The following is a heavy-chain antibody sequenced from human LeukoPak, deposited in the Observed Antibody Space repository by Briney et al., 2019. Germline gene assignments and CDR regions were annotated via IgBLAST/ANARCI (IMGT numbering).Heavy chain of an antibody. CDR2: IIPIFGTA. CDR3: ARRGYCSSTSCYDGYFDY. V-gene: IGHV1-69*13. D-gene: IGHD2-2*01. CDR1: GGTFSSYA. J-gene: IGHJ4*02. Sequence: SVKASCKASGGTFSSYAISWVRQAPGQGLEWMGGIIPIFGTANYAQKFQGRVTITADESTSTAYMELSSLRSEDTAVYYCARRGYCSSTSCYDGYFDYWGQGTLVTVSS.